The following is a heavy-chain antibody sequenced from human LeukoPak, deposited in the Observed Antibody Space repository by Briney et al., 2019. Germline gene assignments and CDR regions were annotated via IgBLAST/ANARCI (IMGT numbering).Heavy chain of an antibody. CDR1: GGSFSGYY. V-gene: IGHV4-34*01. D-gene: IGHD3-3*01. CDR3: ARGRGRFLEWFSPKSRFDY. CDR2: INHSGST. J-gene: IGHJ4*02. Sequence: SETLSLTCAVYGGSFSGYYWSWIRRPPGKGLEWIGEINHSGSTNYNPSLKSRVTISVDTSKNQFSLKLSSVTAADTAVYHCARGRGRFLEWFSPKSRFDYWGQGTLVTVSS.